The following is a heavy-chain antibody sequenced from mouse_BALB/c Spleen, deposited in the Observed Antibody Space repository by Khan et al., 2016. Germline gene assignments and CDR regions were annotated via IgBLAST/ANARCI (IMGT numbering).Heavy chain of an antibody. V-gene: IGHV9-4*02. CDR1: GYTFTTAG. Sequence: QIQLVQSGPEQKKPGETVRISCKASGYTFTTAGMQWVQKMPGKGLKWIGWINTHSGVPKYAEDFKGRFAFSLETSASTAYLQISNLKNEDTATYFCAREGTARATWAMDYWGQGTSVTVSS. CDR2: INTHSGVP. CDR3: AREGTARATWAMDY. D-gene: IGHD3-2*01. J-gene: IGHJ4*01.